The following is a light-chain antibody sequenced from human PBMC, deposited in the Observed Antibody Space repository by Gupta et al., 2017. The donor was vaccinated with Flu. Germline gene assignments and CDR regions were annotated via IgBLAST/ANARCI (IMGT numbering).Light chain of an antibody. CDR2: AAS. J-gene: IGKJ3*01. Sequence: DFQLTQSPSSVSASVGDRVTITCRASQDISSWLAWYQQKPGKAPKLLISAASSLQSGVPSRFSGSGSGTEFTLTISSLQPEDFATYYCQQANIFPFTFGPGTKVDI. V-gene: IGKV1D-12*01. CDR3: QQANIFPFT. CDR1: QDISSW.